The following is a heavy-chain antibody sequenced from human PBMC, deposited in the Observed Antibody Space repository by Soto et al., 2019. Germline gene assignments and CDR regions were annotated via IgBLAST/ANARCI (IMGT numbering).Heavy chain of an antibody. CDR2: IYYSGST. V-gene: IGHV4-31*03. Sequence: QVQLQELGPGLVKPSQTLSLTCTVSGGSISSGGYYWSWIRQHPGKGLEWIGYIYYSGSTYYNPSLKSRVTISVDTSKNQFSLKLSSVTAADTAVYYCARDQDSSGYFDPWGQGTLVTVSS. CDR3: ARDQDSSGYFDP. D-gene: IGHD3-22*01. J-gene: IGHJ5*02. CDR1: GGSISSGGYY.